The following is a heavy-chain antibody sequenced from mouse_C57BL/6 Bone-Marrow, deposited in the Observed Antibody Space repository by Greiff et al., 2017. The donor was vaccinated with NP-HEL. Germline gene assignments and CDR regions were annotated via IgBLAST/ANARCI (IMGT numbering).Heavy chain of an antibody. V-gene: IGHV1-42*01. CDR2: INPSTGGT. Sequence: VQLQQSGPELVKPGASVKISCTASGYSFTGYYMNWVKQSPEKSLEWIGEINPSTGGTTYNQKFKAKATLTVDKSSSTAYMQLKSLTSEDSAVYYCARGFYYGYDDYWGQGTTLTVSS. CDR1: GYSFTGYY. J-gene: IGHJ2*01. CDR3: ARGFYYGYDDY. D-gene: IGHD2-2*01.